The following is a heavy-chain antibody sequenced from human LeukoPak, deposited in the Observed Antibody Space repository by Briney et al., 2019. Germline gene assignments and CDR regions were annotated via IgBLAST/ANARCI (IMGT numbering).Heavy chain of an antibody. Sequence: PGGSLRLSCAASGFTVSSNYMSWVRQAPGKGLEWVSVIYSGGSTYYADSVKGRFTISRDNSKNTLYLQMNGLRAEDTAVYYCARARRGSYYVFDYWGQGTLVTVSS. CDR1: GFTVSSNY. CDR2: IYSGGST. V-gene: IGHV3-53*01. D-gene: IGHD1-26*01. J-gene: IGHJ4*02. CDR3: ARARRGSYYVFDY.